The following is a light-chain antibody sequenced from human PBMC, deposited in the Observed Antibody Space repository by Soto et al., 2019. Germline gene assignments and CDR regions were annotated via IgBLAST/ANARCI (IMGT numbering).Light chain of an antibody. Sequence: IQMTQSAATLSGSVGDRVTITCGASQSISSWLAWYQQKTGKAPKLLIYDASSLESGVPSRFSGSGYGTEFNLTISSLQTDDFATYYCQQYNSYSGTFGQGTKVDIK. J-gene: IGKJ1*01. CDR1: QSISSW. CDR2: DAS. V-gene: IGKV1-5*01. CDR3: QQYNSYSGT.